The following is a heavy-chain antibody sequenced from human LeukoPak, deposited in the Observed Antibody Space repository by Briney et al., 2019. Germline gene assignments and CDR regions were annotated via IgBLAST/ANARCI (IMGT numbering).Heavy chain of an antibody. Sequence: PGGSLRLSCAASGFAFNTYAVHWVRQAPGKGLEWVADISYDGYTIYYADSVRGRFTISRDNSKNILYLQMDSLRAGDTAVYYCARSGGLQKFDWWGQGTLVTVSS. CDR3: ARSGGLQKFDW. D-gene: IGHD4-11*01. V-gene: IGHV3-30-3*01. CDR2: ISYDGYTI. CDR1: GFAFNTYA. J-gene: IGHJ4*02.